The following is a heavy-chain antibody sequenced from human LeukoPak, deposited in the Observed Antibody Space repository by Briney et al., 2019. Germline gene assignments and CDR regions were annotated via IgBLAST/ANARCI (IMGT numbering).Heavy chain of an antibody. CDR1: GYTFTGYY. Sequence: GSVKVSCKASGYTFTGYYIHWVRQAPGQGLEWMGWIKPNSGGTNYAQKFQGRVTMTRDTSISTAYMELSRLRSDDTAVYYCARLNYGSGSYPSLFDYWGQGTLVTVSS. V-gene: IGHV1-2*02. CDR3: ARLNYGSGSYPSLFDY. J-gene: IGHJ4*02. D-gene: IGHD3-10*01. CDR2: IKPNSGGT.